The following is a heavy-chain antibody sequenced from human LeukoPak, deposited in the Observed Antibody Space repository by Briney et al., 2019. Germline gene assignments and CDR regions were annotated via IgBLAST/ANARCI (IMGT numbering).Heavy chain of an antibody. D-gene: IGHD3-16*01. CDR2: ISKSGDHT. CDR3: ATSWGPDTSAFRWGRDGMDV. CDR1: GLTFNNYA. V-gene: IGHV3-23*01. Sequence: GGSLRLPCAVSGLTFNNYAMSWVRQAPGRGLEWVSAISKSGDHTYYAASAKGRFTIYRDNSKNTQYLQMNSLRAEDTAVYYCATSWGPDTSAFRWGRDGMDVWGQGTTVIVS. J-gene: IGHJ6*02.